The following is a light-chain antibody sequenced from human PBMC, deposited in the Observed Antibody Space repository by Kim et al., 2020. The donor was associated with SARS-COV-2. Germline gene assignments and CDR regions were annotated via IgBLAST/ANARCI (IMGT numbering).Light chain of an antibody. CDR2: GAS. Sequence: SSPGERATLSCRASQSVTNNYLAWYQQKPGQTPRLLIYGASSRATGIPDRFSGSGSGTDFTLTISRLEPEDFAVYYCQQYGSSPRFGGGTKVDIK. CDR1: QSVTNNY. CDR3: QQYGSSPR. J-gene: IGKJ4*01. V-gene: IGKV3-20*01.